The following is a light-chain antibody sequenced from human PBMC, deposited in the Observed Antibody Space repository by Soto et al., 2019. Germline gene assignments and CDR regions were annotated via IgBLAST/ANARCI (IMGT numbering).Light chain of an antibody. CDR2: DAS. Sequence: EIVLTQSPATLSLSPGDRATLSCRASQSVTIYLAWYQQKPGQAPRLLIYDASNRATGIPARFSGSGSGTDFTLPISSLEPEDFAVYYCQQRSAWPRTFGQGTKVEIK. J-gene: IGKJ1*01. V-gene: IGKV3-11*01. CDR3: QQRSAWPRT. CDR1: QSVTIY.